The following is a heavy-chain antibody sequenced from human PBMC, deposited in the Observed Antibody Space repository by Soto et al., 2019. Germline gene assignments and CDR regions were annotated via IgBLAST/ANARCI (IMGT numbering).Heavy chain of an antibody. V-gene: IGHV4-39*07. CDR1: GGSISSSSYY. CDR2: IYYSGST. J-gene: IGHJ6*02. Sequence: SETLSLTCTVSGGSISSSSYYWGWIRQPPGKGLEWIGSIYYSGSTYYNPSLKSRVTISVDTSKNQFSLKLSSVTAADTAVYYCAAGYYGSGSYGKTYYYGMDVWGQGTTVTVSS. D-gene: IGHD3-10*01. CDR3: AAGYYGSGSYGKTYYYGMDV.